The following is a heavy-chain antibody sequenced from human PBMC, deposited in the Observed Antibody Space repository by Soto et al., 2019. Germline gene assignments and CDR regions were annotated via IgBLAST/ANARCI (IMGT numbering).Heavy chain of an antibody. CDR2: ISGGGSPI. V-gene: IGHV3-48*01. CDR1: GFTFSRES. J-gene: IGHJ4*02. Sequence: EAQVVESGGGLVQPGGSLRLSCAASGFTFSRESMNWVRQTPGKGLEWLAYISGGGSPIDYADSVKGRFTISRDNVKNSLYLQMNSLRAEDSAVYFCVRDKNWAFDYWGQGTLVTVSS. D-gene: IGHD3-16*01. CDR3: VRDKNWAFDY.